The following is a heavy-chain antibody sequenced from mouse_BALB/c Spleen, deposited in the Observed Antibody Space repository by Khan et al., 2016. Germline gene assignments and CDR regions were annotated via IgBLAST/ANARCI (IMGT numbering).Heavy chain of an antibody. J-gene: IGHJ3*01. V-gene: IGHV4-1*02. CDR3: ARLDYFGLRAY. CDR2: INPERSTI. CDR1: GFDFSRYW. Sequence: EVELVESGGGLVQPGGSLKLSCAASGFDFSRYWMSRVRQAPGKGLEWIGEINPERSTINSTPSLKDKLIISRDNAKKTLYLQMSKCRSEDTALYYCARLDYFGLRAYWGQWTLVTVSS. D-gene: IGHD1-2*01.